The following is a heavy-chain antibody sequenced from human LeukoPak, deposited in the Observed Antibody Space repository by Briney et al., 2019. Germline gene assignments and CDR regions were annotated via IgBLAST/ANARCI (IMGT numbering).Heavy chain of an antibody. V-gene: IGHV1-18*01. J-gene: IGHJ6*03. Sequence: GASVKVSCKASGYTFTSYGISWVRQAPGQGLEWMGWISSYNGNTNYAQKLQGRVTMTTDTSTSTAYMELRSLRSDDTAVYYCARDGQWLVRNYYYYYMDVWGKGTTVTISS. CDR3: ARDGQWLVRNYYYYYMDV. D-gene: IGHD6-19*01. CDR1: GYTFTSYG. CDR2: ISSYNGNT.